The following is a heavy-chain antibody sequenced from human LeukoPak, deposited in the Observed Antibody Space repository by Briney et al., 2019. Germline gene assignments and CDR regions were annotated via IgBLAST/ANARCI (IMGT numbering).Heavy chain of an antibody. V-gene: IGHV1-8*01. D-gene: IGHD3-3*01. J-gene: IGHJ6*02. CDR1: GYTFTSYD. CDR3: ARAPETPIRXLEXLXXXXXMDV. CDR2: MNPNSGNT. Sequence: ASVKVSCKASGYTFTSYDINWVRQATGQGLEWMGWMNPNSGNTGYAQKFQGRVTMTRNTSISAAYMELSSLRSEDTAVYHCARAPETPIRXLEXLXXXXXMDVXXXGXTVTVS.